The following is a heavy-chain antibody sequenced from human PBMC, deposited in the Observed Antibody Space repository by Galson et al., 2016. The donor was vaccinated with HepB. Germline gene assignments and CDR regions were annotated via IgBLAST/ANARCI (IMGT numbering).Heavy chain of an antibody. D-gene: IGHD3-16*01. J-gene: IGHJ6*02. V-gene: IGHV4-61*08. CDR2: IYYTGDT. CDR1: GASVSSGGDY. Sequence: SETLSLTCSVSGASVSSGGDYWSWIRRPPGKGLEWLGYIYYTGDTTYSPSLKSRVTITVDTSKNQFSLKVTSVTAADTALYYCARERGGIMDHFYYGLDVWGQGTTVTVSS. CDR3: ARERGGIMDHFYYGLDV.